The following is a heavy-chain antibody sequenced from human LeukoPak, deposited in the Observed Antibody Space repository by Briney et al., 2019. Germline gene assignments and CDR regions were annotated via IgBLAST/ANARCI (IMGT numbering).Heavy chain of an antibody. CDR2: VSYDGGNT. V-gene: IGHV3-33*01. D-gene: IGHD2-8*02. CDR3: VRDVGVGTGIYYYFDY. J-gene: IGHJ4*02. CDR1: GFTFGSYA. Sequence: GGSLRLSCAASGFTFGSYAMHWVRQAPGKGLEGVGLVSYDGGNTYYGDSVRGRFSISRDNSKNTVYLQMNSPRADDSAVYYCVRDVGVGTGIYYYFDYWGQGTLVTVSS.